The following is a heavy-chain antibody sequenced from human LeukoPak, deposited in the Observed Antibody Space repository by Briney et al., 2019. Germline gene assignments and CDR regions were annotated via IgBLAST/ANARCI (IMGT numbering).Heavy chain of an antibody. CDR3: ARERTTVTTSHFDY. Sequence: ASVKVSCKASGYTFTSYGISWVRQAPGQGLEWMGWISAYNGNTNYAQKLQGRVTMTTDTSTSTAYMELSSLRSEDTAVYYCARERTTVTTSHFDYWGQGTLVTVSS. CDR2: ISAYNGNT. D-gene: IGHD4-11*01. V-gene: IGHV1-18*01. J-gene: IGHJ4*02. CDR1: GYTFTSYG.